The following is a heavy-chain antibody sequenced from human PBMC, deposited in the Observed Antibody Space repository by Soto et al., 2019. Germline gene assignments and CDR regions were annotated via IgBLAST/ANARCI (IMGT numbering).Heavy chain of an antibody. CDR3: AFGNLSYYFDF. D-gene: IGHD3-16*01. V-gene: IGHV3-33*01. Sequence: SLRLSCAASGFTFSGFGMHWVRQAPGKGLEWVAIIWYDGSDEYYADSVKGRFTISRDNSKNTLYLQMNSLRAEDTAVYHCAFGNLSYYFDFWGQGTPVTV. J-gene: IGHJ4*02. CDR2: IWYDGSDE. CDR1: GFTFSGFG.